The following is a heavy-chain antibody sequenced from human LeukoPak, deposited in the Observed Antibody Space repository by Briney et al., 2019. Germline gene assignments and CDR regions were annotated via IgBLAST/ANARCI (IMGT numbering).Heavy chain of an antibody. CDR2: IYSGGST. V-gene: IGHV3-66*01. CDR3: AREAYYDSSGYIP. Sequence: GGSLRLSCAASGFTVSSNYMSWVRQAPGKGLEWVSVIYSGGSTYYADSVKGRFTISRENSKNTLYLQMNSLRAEDTAVYYCAREAYYDSSGYIPWGQGTLVTVSS. J-gene: IGHJ5*02. D-gene: IGHD3-22*01. CDR1: GFTVSSNY.